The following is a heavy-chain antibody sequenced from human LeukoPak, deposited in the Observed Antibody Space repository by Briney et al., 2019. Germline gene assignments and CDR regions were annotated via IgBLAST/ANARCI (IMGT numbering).Heavy chain of an antibody. CDR3: ARCSRSSTSCYSAFDI. Sequence: GGSLRLSCAASGFTFDDYGMSWVRQAPGKGLEWVSAIVNWDGGNTGYADSVRGRLTISRDNAKNSLYLQMNSLRAEDTALYYCARCSRSSTSCYSAFDIWGLGAMVTVSS. CDR2: IVNWDGGNT. J-gene: IGHJ3*02. CDR1: GFTFDDYG. V-gene: IGHV3-20*04. D-gene: IGHD2-2*02.